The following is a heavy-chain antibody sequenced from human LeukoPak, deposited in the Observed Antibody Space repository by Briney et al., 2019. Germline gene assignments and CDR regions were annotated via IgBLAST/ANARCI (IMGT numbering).Heavy chain of an antibody. D-gene: IGHD6-19*01. CDR1: GYTFTGYY. V-gene: IGHV1-2*02. CDR3: ARDPLARVAVASYGMDV. CDR2: INPNSGGT. J-gene: IGHJ6*02. Sequence: ASVKVSCKASGYTFTGYYMHWARQAPGQGLEWMGWINPNSGGTNYAQKFQGRVTMTRDTSISTAYMELSRLRSDDTAVYYCARDPLARVAVASYGMDVWGQGTTVTVSS.